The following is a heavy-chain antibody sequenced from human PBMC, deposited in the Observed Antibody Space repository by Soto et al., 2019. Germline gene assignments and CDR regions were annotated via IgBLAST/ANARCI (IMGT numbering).Heavy chain of an antibody. J-gene: IGHJ6*02. Sequence: SETLSLTCTVSGGSISSGGYYWSWIRQHPGKGLEWIGYIYYSGSTYYNPSLKSRVTISVDTSKNQFSLKLSSVAAADTAVYYCAREEAQYSSSAPPQYYYYGMDVWGQGTTVTVSS. D-gene: IGHD6-6*01. CDR1: GGSISSGGYY. V-gene: IGHV4-31*03. CDR2: IYYSGST. CDR3: AREEAQYSSSAPPQYYYYGMDV.